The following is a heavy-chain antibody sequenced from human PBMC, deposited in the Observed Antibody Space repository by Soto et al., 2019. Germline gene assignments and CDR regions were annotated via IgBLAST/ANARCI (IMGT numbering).Heavy chain of an antibody. CDR1: GYSISSGYH. J-gene: IGHJ4*02. Sequence: SETLSLTCAVSGYSISSGYHWAWIRQPPGKGLEWLGSVHHSGSTNYNPSLKSRVTMSVDTSKNQFSLKLSSVTAADTAVYYCAREPTNFIAARIPYYFDYWGQGTLVTVSS. V-gene: IGHV4-38-2*02. CDR3: AREPTNFIAARIPYYFDY. D-gene: IGHD6-6*01. CDR2: VHHSGST.